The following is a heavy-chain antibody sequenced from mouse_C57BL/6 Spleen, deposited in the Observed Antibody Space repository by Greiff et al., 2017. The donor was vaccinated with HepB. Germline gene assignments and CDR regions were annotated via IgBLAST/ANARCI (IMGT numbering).Heavy chain of an antibody. J-gene: IGHJ3*01. CDR3: AKGGSSLAY. CDR2: IDPEDGET. D-gene: IGHD1-1*01. CDR1: GFNIKDYY. V-gene: IGHV14-2*01. Sequence: EVKLQESGAELVKPGASVKLSCTASGFNIKDYYMHWVKQRTEQGLEWIGRIDPEDGETKYGPKFQGKATITADTSSNTAYLQLSSLTSEDTAVYYCAKGGSSLAYWGQGTLVTVSA.